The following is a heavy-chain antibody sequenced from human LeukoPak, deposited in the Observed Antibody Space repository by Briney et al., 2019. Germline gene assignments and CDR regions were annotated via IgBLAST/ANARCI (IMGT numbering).Heavy chain of an antibody. CDR3: ARASSRAFDY. V-gene: IGHV3-21*06. J-gene: IGHJ4*02. Sequence: YPGGSLRLSCAASGFTFSSYSMNWVRQAPGKGLEWVSSIDSSGSYIYYADSLKGRFIISRDNAKNSLYLQVNSLRAEETAVYYCARASSRAFDYWGQGTLVTVSS. CDR1: GFTFSSYS. CDR2: IDSSGSYI.